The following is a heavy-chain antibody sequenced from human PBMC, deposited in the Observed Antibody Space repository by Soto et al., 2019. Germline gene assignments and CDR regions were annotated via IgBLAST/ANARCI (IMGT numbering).Heavy chain of an antibody. V-gene: IGHV3-30*18. CDR1: GFTFSSYG. D-gene: IGHD3-22*01. Sequence: QVPLVESGGGVVQPGRSLRLSCAASGFTFSSYGMHWVRQAPGKGLEWVAVISYDGSNKYYADSVKGRFTISRDNSKNTLYLQMNSLRAEDTAVYYCAKGGYYYDSSGYYYDFFDYWGQGTLVTVSS. CDR2: ISYDGSNK. J-gene: IGHJ4*02. CDR3: AKGGYYYDSSGYYYDFFDY.